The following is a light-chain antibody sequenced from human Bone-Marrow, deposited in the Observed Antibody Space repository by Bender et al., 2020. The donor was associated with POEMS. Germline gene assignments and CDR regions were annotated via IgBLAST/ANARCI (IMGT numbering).Light chain of an antibody. CDR2: DNN. Sequence: QSVVTQPPSLSEAPRQRVTISCSGSSSNIGDNSVSWYQQLPGTAPKLLIYDNNKRPSGISDRFSGSKSGTSATLGITGLQTGDEADYYCGTWDTSLSGVVFGGRTKLTVL. CDR1: SSNIGDNS. V-gene: IGLV1-51*01. CDR3: GTWDTSLSGVV. J-gene: IGLJ2*01.